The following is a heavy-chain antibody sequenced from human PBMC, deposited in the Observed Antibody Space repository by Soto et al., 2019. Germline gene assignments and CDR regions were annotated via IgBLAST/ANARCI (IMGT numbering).Heavy chain of an antibody. D-gene: IGHD4-17*01. CDR2: IGNGGDT. V-gene: IGHV3-13*04. CDR1: GFTFSTYD. Sequence: EVQLVESGGGLVQPGGSLRLSCAASGFTFSTYDMHWVRQAPGKGLEWVSGIGNGGDTYYPNSVKGRFTISRENAKNSLYLQLNRLRAGDTAVYYCARKGGLGDYHAWGQGTMVTVSS. CDR3: ARKGGLGDYHA. J-gene: IGHJ3*01.